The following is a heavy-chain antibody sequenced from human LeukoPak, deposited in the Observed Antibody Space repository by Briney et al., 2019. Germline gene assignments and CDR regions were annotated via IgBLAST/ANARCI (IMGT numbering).Heavy chain of an antibody. V-gene: IGHV3-23*01. CDR3: ARAGPDTASGRWFDP. CDR2: ITAGHYPT. J-gene: IGHJ5*02. CDR1: GFSFSSFA. D-gene: IGHD3-10*01. Sequence: GGSLRLSCAASGFSFSSFAMTWVRQAPGKGLEWVSSITAGHYPTYNTDSVKGRFTISRDNSKNTLYLQMNSLRAEDTAVYYCARAGPDTASGRWFDPWGQGTLVTVSS.